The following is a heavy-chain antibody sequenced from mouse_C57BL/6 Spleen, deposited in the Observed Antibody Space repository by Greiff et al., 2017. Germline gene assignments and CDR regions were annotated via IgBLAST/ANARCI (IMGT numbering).Heavy chain of an antibody. J-gene: IGHJ1*03. CDR1: GYPFTDYE. D-gene: IGHD1-1*01. V-gene: IGHV1-15*01. CDR2: IDPETGGT. Sequence: VQLQPSGAELVRPGASVTLSCKASGYPFTDYEMHWVKQTPVHGLEWIGAIDPETGGTAYNQKFKGKAILTADKSSRTAYMELRSLTSEASAVYYGTRRAHTTVGDAYWYFEGWGTGTTVTVSS. CDR3: TRRAHTTVGDAYWYFEG.